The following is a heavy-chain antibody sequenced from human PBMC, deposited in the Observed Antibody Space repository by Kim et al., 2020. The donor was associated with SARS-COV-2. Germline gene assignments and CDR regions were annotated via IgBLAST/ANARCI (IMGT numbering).Heavy chain of an antibody. J-gene: IGHJ4*02. D-gene: IGHD3-22*01. V-gene: IGHV4-39*01. CDR3: ARAGGYSYDSSGYYPDY. CDR1: GGSISSSSYY. Sequence: SETLSLTCTVSGGSISSSSYYWGWIRQPPGKGLEWIGSIYYSGSTYYNPSLKSRVTISVDTSKNQFSLKLSSVTAADTAVFYCARAGGYSYDSSGYYPDYWGQAALRTVSP. CDR2: IYYSGST.